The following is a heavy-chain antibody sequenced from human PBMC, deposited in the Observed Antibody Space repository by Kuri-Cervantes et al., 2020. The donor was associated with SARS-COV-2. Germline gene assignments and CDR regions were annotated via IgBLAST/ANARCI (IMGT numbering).Heavy chain of an antibody. CDR3: ARFYDSSGQYYFDY. D-gene: IGHD3-22*01. V-gene: IGHV5-10-1*01. CDR2: IDPSDSYT. Sequence: KVSCKGSGYSFTSYWISWVRQMPGKGLEWMGRIDPSDSYTNYSPSFQGHVTISADKSISTAYLQWGSLKASDTAMYYCARFYDSSGQYYFDYWGQGTLVTVSS. CDR1: GYSFTSYW. J-gene: IGHJ4*02.